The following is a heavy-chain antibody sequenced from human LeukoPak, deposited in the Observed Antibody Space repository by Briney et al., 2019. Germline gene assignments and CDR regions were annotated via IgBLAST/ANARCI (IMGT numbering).Heavy chain of an antibody. V-gene: IGHV4-4*07. CDR3: ARHSMRYYDFWSGYFNWFDP. J-gene: IGHJ5*02. Sequence: SETLSLTCTVSGGSISSYYWSWIRQPAGKGLEWIGRIYTSGSTNYNPSLKSRVTMSVDTSKNQFSLKLSSVTAADTAVYYCARHSMRYYDFWSGYFNWFDPWGQGTPVTVSS. CDR2: IYTSGST. CDR1: GGSISSYY. D-gene: IGHD3-3*01.